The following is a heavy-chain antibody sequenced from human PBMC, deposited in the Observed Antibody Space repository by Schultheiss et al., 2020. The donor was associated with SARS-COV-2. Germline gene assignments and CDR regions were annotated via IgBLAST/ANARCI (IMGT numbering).Heavy chain of an antibody. V-gene: IGHV4-59*01. Sequence: SQTLSLTCTVSGGSISSYYWSWIRQPPGKGLECIGYIYYSGITNYNPSLKSRVTISVDTSKNQFSLKLSSVTAADTAVYYCARVPYYPGGAFDIWGQGTMVTVSS. CDR1: GGSISSYY. D-gene: IGHD1-26*01. CDR2: IYYSGIT. CDR3: ARVPYYPGGAFDI. J-gene: IGHJ3*02.